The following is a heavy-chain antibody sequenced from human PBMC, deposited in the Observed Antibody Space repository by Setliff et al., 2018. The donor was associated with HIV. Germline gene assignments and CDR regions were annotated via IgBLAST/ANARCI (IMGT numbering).Heavy chain of an antibody. CDR2: SSAYNGNT. J-gene: IGHJ3*02. CDR1: GYTFTSYY. CDR3: ARDRAGDAFDI. D-gene: IGHD3-10*01. V-gene: IGHV1-18*04. Sequence: ASVKVSCKASGYTFTSYYMHWVRQAPGQGLEWMGWSSAYNGNTNYAQKLQGRVTMTTDTSTSTAYMELRSLRSDDTAVYYCARDRAGDAFDIWGQGTMVTVSS.